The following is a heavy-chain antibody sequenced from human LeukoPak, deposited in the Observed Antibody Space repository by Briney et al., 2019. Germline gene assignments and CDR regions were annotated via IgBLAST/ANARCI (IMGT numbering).Heavy chain of an antibody. J-gene: IGHJ4*02. D-gene: IGHD1-1*01. V-gene: IGHV3-11*01. CDR2: ISSSGGTM. CDR3: ARTRTNYYFDY. Sequence: GGSLRLSCAASGFSFSDYSMSWIRQAPGKGLEWISYISSSGGTMTYADSVRGRFTISRDNAKNSLYLEMTSLRAEGTAVYYCARTRTNYYFDYWGQGTLVTFSS. CDR1: GFSFSDYS.